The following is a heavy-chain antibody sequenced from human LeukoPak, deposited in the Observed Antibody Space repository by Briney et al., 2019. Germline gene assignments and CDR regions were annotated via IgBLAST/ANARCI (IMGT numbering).Heavy chain of an antibody. V-gene: IGHV4-39*01. J-gene: IGHJ3*02. CDR3: AAFRGSPIDI. D-gene: IGHD3-10*01. CDR2: IYYSGST. CDR1: GGSISSSSYY. Sequence: SETLSLTCTVSGGSISSSSYYWGWIRQPPGKGLEWIGSIYYSGSTYYNPSLKSRVTISVDTSKNQFSLTLSPVPAADTAVYYCAAFRGSPIDIWGQGTMVTVSS.